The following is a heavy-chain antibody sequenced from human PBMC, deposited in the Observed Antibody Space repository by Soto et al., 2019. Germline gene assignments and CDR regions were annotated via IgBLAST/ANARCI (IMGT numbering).Heavy chain of an antibody. CDR2: IYYSGST. CDR1: GGSISSGDYY. CDR3: ARADVNYDILTGTTHFDY. Sequence: KASETLSLTCTVSGGSISSGDYYWSWIRQPPXKGLEWIGYIYYSGSTYYNPSLKSRVTISVDTSKNQFSLKLSSVTAADTAVYYCARADVNYDILTGTTHFDYWGQGTLVTVSS. D-gene: IGHD3-9*01. V-gene: IGHV4-30-4*01. J-gene: IGHJ4*02.